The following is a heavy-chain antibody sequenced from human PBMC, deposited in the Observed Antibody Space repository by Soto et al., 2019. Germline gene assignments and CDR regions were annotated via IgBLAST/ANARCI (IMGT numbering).Heavy chain of an antibody. CDR2: IIPIFGTA. J-gene: IGHJ4*02. V-gene: IGHV1-69*13. D-gene: IGHD5-18*01. Sequence: SVKVSCKASGGSLSNYGISWVRQAPGQGLEWMGGIIPIFGTANYAQKFQGRVTITADESTSTAYMELSRLRSEDTAVYYCARDECCPGGYSYGLDNWGQGTLVTVSS. CDR1: GGSLSNYG. CDR3: ARDECCPGGYSYGLDN.